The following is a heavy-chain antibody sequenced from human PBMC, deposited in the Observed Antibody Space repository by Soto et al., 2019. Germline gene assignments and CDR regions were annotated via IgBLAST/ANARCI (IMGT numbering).Heavy chain of an antibody. CDR2: IGTAGDT. CDR1: GFTFSSYD. D-gene: IGHD2-2*01. V-gene: IGHV3-13*01. J-gene: IGHJ5*02. CDR3: ARALGYCSSTSCYHWFDP. Sequence: EVQLVESGGGLVQPGGSLRLSCAASGFTFSSYDMHWVRQATGKGPEWVSAIGTAGDTYYPGSVKGRFTISRENAKNSLYLQMNSLRAEDTAVYYCARALGYCSSTSCYHWFDPWGQGTLVTVSS.